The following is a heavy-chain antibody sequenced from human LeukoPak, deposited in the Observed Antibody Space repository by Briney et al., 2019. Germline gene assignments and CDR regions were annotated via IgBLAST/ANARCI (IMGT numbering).Heavy chain of an antibody. V-gene: IGHV3-30*02. J-gene: IGHJ4*02. CDR1: GFSFSTYA. CDR3: AGDSDY. CDR2: IPYDGSDK. Sequence: TGGSLRLXCAASGFSFSTYAMHWVRQAPGKGLEWVAFIPYDGSDKYYADSVKGRFTISRDNSKNTLYLQMNSLRAEDTAVYYCAGDSDYWGQGTLVTVSS.